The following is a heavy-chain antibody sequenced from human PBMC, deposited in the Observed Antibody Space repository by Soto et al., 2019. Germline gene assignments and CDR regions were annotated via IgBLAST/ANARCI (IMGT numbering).Heavy chain of an antibody. CDR3: ARVANWGSEWFDP. V-gene: IGHV4-59*01. J-gene: IGHJ5*02. D-gene: IGHD7-27*01. CDR2: IYYSGST. CDR1: GGSISSYY. Sequence: SETLSLTCTVSGGSISSYYWSWIRQPPGKGLEWIGYIYYSGSTNYNPSLKSRVTISVDTSKNQFSLKLSSVTAADTAVYYCARVANWGSEWFDPWGQGTLVTVS.